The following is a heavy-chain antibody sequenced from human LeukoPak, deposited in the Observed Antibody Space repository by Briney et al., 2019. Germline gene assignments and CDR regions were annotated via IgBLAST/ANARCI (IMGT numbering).Heavy chain of an antibody. CDR1: GFAFSDHY. CDR3: AREGIVVVAAAVGALDAFDI. CDR2: ISSSSTNR. V-gene: IGHV3-11*06. Sequence: GGSLRLSCAASGFAFSDHYMSWIRQAPGKGLEWVSCISSSSTNRDYAESVKGRFTTSRDNAKNSLYLQMNSLRAEDTAVYYCAREGIVVVAAAVGALDAFDIWGQGTMVTVSS. J-gene: IGHJ3*02. D-gene: IGHD2-2*01.